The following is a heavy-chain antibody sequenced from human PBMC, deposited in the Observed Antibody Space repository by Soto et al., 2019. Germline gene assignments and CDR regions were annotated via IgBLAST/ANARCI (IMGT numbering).Heavy chain of an antibody. CDR2: ISAYNGNT. CDR3: ASFSIAATDPYGMDV. Sequence: QVQLVQSGAEVKKPGASVKVSCKASGYTFTSYGTSGVRQPPGQGLEWMGWISAYNGNTNYAQKLQGRVTMTTDTSTSTAYMELRSLRSDDTAVYYCASFSIAATDPYGMDVWGQGTTVTVSS. V-gene: IGHV1-18*01. J-gene: IGHJ6*02. CDR1: GYTFTSYG. D-gene: IGHD6-13*01.